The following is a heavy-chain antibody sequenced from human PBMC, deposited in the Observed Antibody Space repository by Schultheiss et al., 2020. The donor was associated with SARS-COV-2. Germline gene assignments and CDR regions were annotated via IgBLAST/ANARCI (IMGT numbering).Heavy chain of an antibody. J-gene: IGHJ6*03. CDR1: GFTFNRHS. V-gene: IGHV3-74*01. Sequence: GGSLRLSCAASGFTFNRHSMHWVRQAPGKGLVWVSRINTDGSNTYYADSVKGRFTISRDNAKNTLYLQMNSLRAEDTAVYYCAKDAYSHTYSYYHYCMDVWGKGTTVTVSS. D-gene: IGHD5-12*01. CDR3: AKDAYSHTYSYYHYCMDV. CDR2: INTDGSNT.